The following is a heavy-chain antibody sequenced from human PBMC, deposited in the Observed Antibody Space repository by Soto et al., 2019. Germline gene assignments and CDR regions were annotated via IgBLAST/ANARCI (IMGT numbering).Heavy chain of an antibody. CDR1: GFTFSSHA. D-gene: IGHD3-3*01. V-gene: IGHV3-23*01. Sequence: EVQLLESGGGLVQPEGSLRLSCAASGFTFSSHAMSWVRQAPGKGLEWVSAISYSGTTTYYAEPVKGRFTISRDNSKNTLYLQMNSLRVEDTAIYYCAKRFTLFGEVKLSPDFDYWGQGTLVTVSS. J-gene: IGHJ4*02. CDR3: AKRFTLFGEVKLSPDFDY. CDR2: ISYSGTTT.